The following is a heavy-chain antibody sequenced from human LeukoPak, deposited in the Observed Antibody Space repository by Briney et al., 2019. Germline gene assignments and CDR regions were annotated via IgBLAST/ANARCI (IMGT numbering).Heavy chain of an antibody. CDR2: FDPEEAKM. D-gene: IGHD3-3*01. CDR1: GNSLSELS. CDR3: TTRSGDFWSGFVN. V-gene: IGHV1-24*01. Sequence: ASVTVSCKVSGNSLSELSIQWVRQTPGKGLECLGGFDPEEAKMVYAQNFQGRVTRTEDTSTQTAYMELSGLTSDDTAVYYCTTRSGDFWSGFVNWGQGTLVTVSS. J-gene: IGHJ4*02.